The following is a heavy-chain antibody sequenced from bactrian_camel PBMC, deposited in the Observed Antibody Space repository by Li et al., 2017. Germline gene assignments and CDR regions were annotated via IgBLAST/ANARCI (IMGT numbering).Heavy chain of an antibody. J-gene: IGHJ4*01. CDR2: INSDGSNT. Sequence: QLVESGGGSVQAGGSLRLSCAASGFTFSSTYMRWVRQAPGKTLEWVSSINSDGSNTYYADSVKGRFTISRDNAKNTVYLQMDSLKSEDTALYYCATSGMDWVLGFAHWGQGTQVTVS. D-gene: IGHD1*01. CDR1: GFTFSSTY. V-gene: IGHV3-2*01. CDR3: ATSGMDWVLGFAH.